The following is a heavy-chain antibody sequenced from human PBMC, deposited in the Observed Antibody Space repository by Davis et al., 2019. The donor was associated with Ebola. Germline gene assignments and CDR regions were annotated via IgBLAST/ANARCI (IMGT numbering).Heavy chain of an antibody. Sequence: ASVKVSCKASGYIFPDYFMHWVRQAPGQGLEWMGLINPSIGNTSLAQKFQGRVTLTRDTSTSTVHMELSSLKSEDTAIYYCASGEFVDFWGQGTLVTVSS. CDR2: INPSIGNT. J-gene: IGHJ4*02. V-gene: IGHV1-46*01. CDR1: GYIFPDYF. CDR3: ASGEFVDF. D-gene: IGHD3-10*01.